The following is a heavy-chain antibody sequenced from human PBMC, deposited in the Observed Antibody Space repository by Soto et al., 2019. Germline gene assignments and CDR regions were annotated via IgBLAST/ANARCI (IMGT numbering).Heavy chain of an antibody. V-gene: IGHV4-39*01. CDR3: ARHYSSRSSAYYGTFL. D-gene: IGHD3-22*01. CDR2: IPYRGGT. J-gene: IGHJ4*02. CDR1: GDSITRSDYF. Sequence: SETLSLTCTVSGDSITRSDYFLGWIRQTPGKGLQWLGSIPYRGGTYYNPSLERRITMSVDPSNNQLSLKLNSVTAADTAVYYCARHYSSRSSAYYGTFLWGQGTLVTVSS.